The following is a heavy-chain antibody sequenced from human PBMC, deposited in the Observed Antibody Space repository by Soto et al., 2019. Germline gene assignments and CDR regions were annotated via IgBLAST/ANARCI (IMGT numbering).Heavy chain of an antibody. V-gene: IGHV4-34*01. Sequence: SETLSLTCAVYGGSFSGYYWSWIRQPPGKGLEWIGEINHSGSTNYNPSLKSRVTISVDTSKNQFSLKLSSVTAADTAVYYCARIGDYYDSSGYYSPNYYYYYGMDVWGQGTTVTVSS. J-gene: IGHJ6*02. D-gene: IGHD3-22*01. CDR3: ARIGDYYDSSGYYSPNYYYYYGMDV. CDR2: INHSGST. CDR1: GGSFSGYY.